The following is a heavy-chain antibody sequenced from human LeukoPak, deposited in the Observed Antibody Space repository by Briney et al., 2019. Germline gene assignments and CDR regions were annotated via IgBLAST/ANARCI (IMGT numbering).Heavy chain of an antibody. V-gene: IGHV3-13*01. J-gene: IGHJ3*02. D-gene: IGHD6-13*01. Sequence: GGSLRLSFAASGFTFSGYDFHWVRPATGKGLEWVSAIGTTDDTYYADSVRGRFTISREDAKNSLYLQMNSLRAGDTAVYYCVRERRGQQLDAPDIWGQGTTVTVSS. CDR3: VRERRGQQLDAPDI. CDR2: IGTTDDT. CDR1: GFTFSGYD.